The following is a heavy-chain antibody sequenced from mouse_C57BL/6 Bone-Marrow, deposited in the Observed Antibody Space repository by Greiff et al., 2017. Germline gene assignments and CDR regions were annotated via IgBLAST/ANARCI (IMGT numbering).Heavy chain of an antibody. CDR2: ISSGGSYT. D-gene: IGHD1-1*01. Sequence: EVKLVESGADLVKPGGSLKLSCAASGFTFSSYGMSWVRQTPDQRLEWVATISSGGSYTYYTDSVKGRFTITSDNANNTLYLQMSSLKSGDTAMYSCAKHRSYYGSNYDYWGQGTTLTVSS. J-gene: IGHJ2*01. V-gene: IGHV5-6*01. CDR1: GFTFSSYG. CDR3: AKHRSYYGSNYDY.